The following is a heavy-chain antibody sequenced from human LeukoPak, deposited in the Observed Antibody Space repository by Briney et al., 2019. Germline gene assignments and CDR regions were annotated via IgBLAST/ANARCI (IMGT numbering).Heavy chain of an antibody. D-gene: IGHD3-3*01. V-gene: IGHV3-7*01. CDR1: GFTFSSYW. CDR2: IKQDGSEK. Sequence: GGSLRLSCAASGFTFSSYWMSWVRQAPGKGLEWVANIKQDGSEKYYVDSVRGRYTISRDNTKNSLYLQMSSLRAEDTAVYYCATDRGWRTSGYYLYYFEYWGQGTLVTFSS. CDR3: ATDRGWRTSGYYLYYFEY. J-gene: IGHJ4*02.